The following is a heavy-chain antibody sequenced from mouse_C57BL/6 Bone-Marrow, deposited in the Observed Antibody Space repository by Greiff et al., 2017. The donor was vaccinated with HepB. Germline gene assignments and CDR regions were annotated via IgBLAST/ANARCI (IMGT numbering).Heavy chain of an antibody. J-gene: IGHJ2*01. CDR2: IYPGSGNT. V-gene: IGHV1-76*01. D-gene: IGHD2-10*01. CDR1: GYTFTDYY. Sequence: VQGVESGAELVRPGASVKLSCKASGYTFTDYYINWVKQRPGQGLEWIARIYPGSGNTYYNEKFKGKATLTAEKSSSTAYMQLSSLTSEDSAVYFCARLGTYYPFDYWGQGTTLTVSS. CDR3: ARLGTYYPFDY.